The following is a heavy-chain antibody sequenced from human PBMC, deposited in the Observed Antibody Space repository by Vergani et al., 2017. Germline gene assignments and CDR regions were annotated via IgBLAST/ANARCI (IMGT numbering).Heavy chain of an antibody. D-gene: IGHD3-3*01. V-gene: IGHV3-23*01. CDR2: TSGRGDST. Sequence: EVHLLESGGGMVQPGGSLRLSCAASGFTFRNYAVTWVRQAPGKGLEWVSTTSGRGDSTWYADSVKGRFTVSRDNSKNTLFLQMNRLRGDDTAVYYCAKASSRDWGGYAWYVDFWGQGTLVTVAS. CDR3: AKASSRDWGGYAWYVDF. J-gene: IGHJ4*02. CDR1: GFTFRNYA.